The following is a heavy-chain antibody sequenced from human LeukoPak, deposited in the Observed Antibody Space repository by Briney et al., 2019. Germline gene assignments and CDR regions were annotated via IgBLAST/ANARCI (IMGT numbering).Heavy chain of an antibody. CDR2: ISASGGST. J-gene: IGHJ4*02. V-gene: IGHV3-23*01. CDR3: AKVRGIRVKTGYFDY. Sequence: PGGSLRLSCAASGFTFSSYAMSWVRQAPGKGLEWVSGISASGGSTYYADSMKGRFTISRDNSKNTLYLQMNSLRAEDTAVYYCAKVRGIRVKTGYFDYWGQGTLVTVSS. CDR1: GFTFSSYA. D-gene: IGHD1-14*01.